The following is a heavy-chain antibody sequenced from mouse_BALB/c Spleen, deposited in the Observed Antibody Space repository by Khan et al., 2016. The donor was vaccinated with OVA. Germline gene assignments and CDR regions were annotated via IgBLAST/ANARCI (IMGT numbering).Heavy chain of an antibody. J-gene: IGHJ2*01. CDR2: IYPGTDNS. D-gene: IGHD3-2*02. Sequence: QVRLQQSGAELVRPGASVKLSCKTSGYIFTSYWIHWVKQRSGQGLEWIARIYPGTDNSYYSEKVEDKATLTADKSSSTAYMQLSSLKSEDSAVYCCAREEALYYFEYWGQGTTLTVSS. V-gene: IGHV1S132*01. CDR3: AREEALYYFEY. CDR1: GYIFTSYW.